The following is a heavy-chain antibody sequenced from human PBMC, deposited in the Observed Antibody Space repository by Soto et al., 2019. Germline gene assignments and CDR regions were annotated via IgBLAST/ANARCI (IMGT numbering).Heavy chain of an antibody. CDR3: AKELGTKVDFWSGYSPAHYYGMDV. CDR1: GFTFSSYA. D-gene: IGHD3-3*01. Sequence: GGSLRLSCAASGFTFSSYAMSWVRQAPGKGLEWVSAISGSGGSTYYADSVKGRFTISRDNSKNTLYLQMNSLRAEDTAVYYCAKELGTKVDFWSGYSPAHYYGMDVWGQGTTVTVSS. V-gene: IGHV3-23*01. J-gene: IGHJ6*02. CDR2: ISGSGGST.